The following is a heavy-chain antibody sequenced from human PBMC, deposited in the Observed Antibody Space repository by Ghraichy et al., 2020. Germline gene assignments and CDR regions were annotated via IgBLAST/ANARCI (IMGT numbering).Heavy chain of an antibody. D-gene: IGHD2-2*01. CDR2: ISGSGGST. CDR1: GFTFSSYA. J-gene: IGHJ4*02. Sequence: GGSLRLSCAASGFTFSSYAMSWVRQAPGKGLEWVSAISGSGGSTYYADSVKGRFTISRDNSKNTLYLQMNSLRAEDTAVYYCAKILGYCSSTSCYPTFDYWGQGTLVTVSS. V-gene: IGHV3-23*01. CDR3: AKILGYCSSTSCYPTFDY.